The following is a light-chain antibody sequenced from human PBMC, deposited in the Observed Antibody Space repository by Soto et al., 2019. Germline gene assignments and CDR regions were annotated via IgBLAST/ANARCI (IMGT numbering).Light chain of an antibody. CDR3: SSYTSSSIRV. CDR2: DVS. V-gene: IGLV2-14*01. Sequence: QSALTQPASVSGSPGQSITISCTGTSSDVGGYNYVSWYQQHPGKAPKLMIYDVSNRASGVSNRFSGSKSGNTASLTISGLQAEDEADYYCSSYTSSSIRVFGGGTKLTVL. J-gene: IGLJ3*02. CDR1: SSDVGGYNY.